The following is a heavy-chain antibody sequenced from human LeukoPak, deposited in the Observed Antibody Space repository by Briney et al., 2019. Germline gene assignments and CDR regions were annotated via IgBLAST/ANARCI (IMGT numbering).Heavy chain of an antibody. CDR3: ARRALDYDDVAYFYARCSDV. CDR1: GMSLSDYY. Sequence: SETLSLTCGVSGMSLSDYYWTWIRQSPGKGLEWIGEVSHDGDTNYSPSLKSRVSISVDTSNDQFSLKLSSVTAADTGVYYCARRALDYDDVAYFYARCSDVWGQGIKVTVS. D-gene: IGHD4-17*01. V-gene: IGHV4-34*01. CDR2: VSHDGDT. J-gene: IGHJ6*02.